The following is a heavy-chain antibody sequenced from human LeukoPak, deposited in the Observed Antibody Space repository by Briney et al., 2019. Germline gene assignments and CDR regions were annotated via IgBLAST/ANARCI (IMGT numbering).Heavy chain of an antibody. CDR1: GFTFSSYW. Sequence: GGSLRLSCAASGFTFSSYWMHWVRQAPGKGLVWVSRINSDGSSTSYADSVKGRFTISRDNAKNSLYLQMNSLRAEDTAVYYCARHTKRYDFWGGYPPYYYYYYMDVWGKGTTVTVSS. CDR2: INSDGSST. J-gene: IGHJ6*03. V-gene: IGHV3-74*01. CDR3: ARHTKRYDFWGGYPPYYYYYYMDV. D-gene: IGHD3-3*01.